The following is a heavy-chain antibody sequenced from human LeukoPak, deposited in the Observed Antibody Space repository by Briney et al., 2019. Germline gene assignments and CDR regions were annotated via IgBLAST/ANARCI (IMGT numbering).Heavy chain of an antibody. V-gene: IGHV3-23*01. J-gene: IGHJ4*02. CDR3: AKVRYVGYYFDT. CDR2: ISGSGGTT. D-gene: IGHD3-9*01. Sequence: GGSLRLSCAASGFTFSNYAMNWVRQARGKGLEWFSSISGSGGTTYYADSVKGRFTISRDNSKNTLYLQMNSLRAEDTAVYYCAKVRYVGYYFDTWGQGTLVTVSS. CDR1: GFTFSNYA.